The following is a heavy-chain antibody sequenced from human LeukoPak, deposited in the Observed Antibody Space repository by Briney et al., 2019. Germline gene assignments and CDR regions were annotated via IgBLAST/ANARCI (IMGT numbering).Heavy chain of an antibody. J-gene: IGHJ5*02. CDR2: IWYDGSNK. Sequence: GGSLRLSCAASGFTFSSYGMHWVRQAPGKGLEWVAVIWYDGSNKYYADSVKGRFTISRDNSKNTLYLQMNSLRAEDTAVYYCASPHYYDSSGFLPWGQGTLVTVSS. V-gene: IGHV3-33*08. CDR1: GFTFSSYG. CDR3: ASPHYYDSSGFLP. D-gene: IGHD3-22*01.